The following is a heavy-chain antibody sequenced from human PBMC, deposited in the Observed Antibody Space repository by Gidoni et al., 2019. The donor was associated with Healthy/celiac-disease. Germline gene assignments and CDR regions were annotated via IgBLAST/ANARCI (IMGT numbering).Heavy chain of an antibody. D-gene: IGHD2-15*01. CDR2: ISSSSSYT. J-gene: IGHJ4*02. V-gene: IGHV3-11*06. CDR1: GFTFSDYY. Sequence: QVQLVESGGGLVKPGGSLRLSCAASGFTFSDYYMSWIRQAPGKGLEWVSYISSSSSYTNYADSVKGRFTISRDNAKNSLYLQMNSLRAEDTAVYYWARDGDCSGGSCYSGGIDYWGQGTLVTVSS. CDR3: ARDGDCSGGSCYSGGIDY.